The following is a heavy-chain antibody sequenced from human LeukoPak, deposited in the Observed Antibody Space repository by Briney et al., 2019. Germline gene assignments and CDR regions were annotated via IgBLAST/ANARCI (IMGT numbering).Heavy chain of an antibody. V-gene: IGHV2-70*11. D-gene: IGHD4-17*01. CDR2: TDWDGSK. CDR3: ARSPKIRSGDYGDYSDY. CDR1: GFSLTTTGVC. Sequence: RESGPALVKPTQTLTLTCTFSGFSLTTTGVCVTWIRQPPGRALEWLARTDWDGSKYYNTSLRTRLTISKDTSKNQVVLTMTNVDPLDTATYYCARSPKIRSGDYGDYSDYWGQGTLVTVSS. J-gene: IGHJ4*02.